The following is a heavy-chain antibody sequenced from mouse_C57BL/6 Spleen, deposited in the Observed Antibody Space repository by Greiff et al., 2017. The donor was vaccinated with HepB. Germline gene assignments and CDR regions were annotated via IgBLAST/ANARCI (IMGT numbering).Heavy chain of an antibody. CDR2: ISSGSSTI. CDR1: GFTFSDYG. V-gene: IGHV5-17*01. Sequence: EVKLMESGGGLVKPGGSLKISCAASGFTFSDYGMHWVRQATEKGLEWVAYISSGSSTIYYADTVKGRFTISRDNAKNTLFLQMTSLRSEDTAMYYCASLWVAYWGQGTLVTVSA. J-gene: IGHJ3*01. CDR3: ASLWVAY.